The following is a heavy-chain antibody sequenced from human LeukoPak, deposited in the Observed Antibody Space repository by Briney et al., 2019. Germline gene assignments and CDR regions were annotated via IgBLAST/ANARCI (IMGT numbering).Heavy chain of an antibody. V-gene: IGHV3-53*01. D-gene: IGHD1-7*01. Sequence: PGGSLRLSRAASGFTVSSNYMSWVRQAPGKGLEWVSVIYSGGSTYYADSVKGRFTISRDNSKNTLYLQMNSLRAEDTAVYYCATTGITGTSDYWGQGTLVTVSS. CDR1: GFTVSSNY. J-gene: IGHJ4*02. CDR2: IYSGGST. CDR3: ATTGITGTSDY.